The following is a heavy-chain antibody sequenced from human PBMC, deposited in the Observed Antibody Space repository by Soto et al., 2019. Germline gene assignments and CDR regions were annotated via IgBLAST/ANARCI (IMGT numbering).Heavy chain of an antibody. D-gene: IGHD3-22*01. CDR1: GFTFSSYS. V-gene: IGHV3-21*01. CDR2: MSISSSYT. CDR3: ASGVFLHPYDNSGFYYREFDY. J-gene: IGHJ4*02. Sequence: EVQLVESGGGLVKPGGSLRLSCAASGFTFSSYSMNWVRQAPGKGLEWVSSMSISSSYTYYADSVKGRFTISRDNAKNSLYLQMNTLRAEDTAVYYCASGVFLHPYDNSGFYYREFDYWGQGTLVTVSS.